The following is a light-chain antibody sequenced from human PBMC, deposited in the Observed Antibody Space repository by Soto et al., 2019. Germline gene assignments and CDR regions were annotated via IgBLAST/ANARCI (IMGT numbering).Light chain of an antibody. CDR2: GAS. V-gene: IGKV3D-7*01. CDR3: QQDDSLPPIT. CDR1: QIVSSSY. J-gene: IGKJ5*01. Sequence: QSRITKNLSPVERSTLSFKASQIVSSSYLAWYPQKPGQAPSLPIYGASNRATGIPARFSGSGSGTEFTLTISSLRSENYACYFCQQDDSLPPITCGQGTLLEIK.